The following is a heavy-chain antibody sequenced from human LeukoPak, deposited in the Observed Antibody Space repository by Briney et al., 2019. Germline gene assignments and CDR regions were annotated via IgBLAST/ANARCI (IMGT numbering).Heavy chain of an antibody. V-gene: IGHV6-1*01. J-gene: IGHJ4*02. CDR3: ASGFSSSAQDFDY. CDR1: GDSVSSNSAA. D-gene: IGHD6-6*01. CDR2: TYYRSKWYN. Sequence: SQTLSLTCAISGDSVSSNSAAWHWIRQSPSRGLEWLGRTYYRSKWYNDYAVSVKSRITINPDTSKNQFSLQLNSVTPEDTAVYYCASGFSSSAQDFDYWGQGTLVTVSS.